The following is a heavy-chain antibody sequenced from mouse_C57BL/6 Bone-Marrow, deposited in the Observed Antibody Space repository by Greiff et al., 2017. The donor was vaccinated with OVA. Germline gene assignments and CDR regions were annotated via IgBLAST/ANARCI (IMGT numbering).Heavy chain of an antibody. V-gene: IGHV1-50*01. J-gene: IGHJ2*01. CDR1: GYTFTSYW. CDR3: AREVLRY. D-gene: IGHD1-1*01. Sequence: QVQLQQPGAELVKPGASVKLSCKASGYTFTSYWMQWVKQRPGPGLEWLGEIDPSDSYPNYNQKFEGKATLTVDTSSSTAYMQLSSLTSEDSAVDYCAREVLRYWGQGTTLTVSS. CDR2: IDPSDSYP.